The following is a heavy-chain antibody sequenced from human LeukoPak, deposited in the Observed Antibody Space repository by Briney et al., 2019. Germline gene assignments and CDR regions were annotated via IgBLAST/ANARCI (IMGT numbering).Heavy chain of an antibody. V-gene: IGHV3-20*01. CDR1: GFTFDDYG. D-gene: IGHD6-13*01. J-gene: IGHJ5*02. CDR3: ARARGTGSWYFSWFDP. CDR2: IDWNGGST. Sequence: GGSMRLSCAASGFTFDDYGMSWDRQAPGKGLEWVSGIDWNGGSTGYADSVKGRFTISRDNAKNSLYPQMNSLRAEDTALYHCARARGTGSWYFSWFDPWGQGTLVTVSS.